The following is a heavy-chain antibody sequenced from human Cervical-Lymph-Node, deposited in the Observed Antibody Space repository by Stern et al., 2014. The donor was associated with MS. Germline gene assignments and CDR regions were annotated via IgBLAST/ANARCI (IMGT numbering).Heavy chain of an antibody. J-gene: IGHJ3*02. CDR1: GFTFSRCA. V-gene: IGHV3-23*04. Sequence: EVQLVESGGCLVQPGESLRLSCAASGFTFSRCAMSWVRQAPGKGLEWVSALSGSGRTTYYADSVKGRFTISRDNSKNTLYLLMNSLSAGDTAVYYCAKDVGYYFGSGSYSDSAFDIWGQGTMVAVSS. CDR3: AKDVGYYFGSGSYSDSAFDI. D-gene: IGHD3-10*01. CDR2: LSGSGRTT.